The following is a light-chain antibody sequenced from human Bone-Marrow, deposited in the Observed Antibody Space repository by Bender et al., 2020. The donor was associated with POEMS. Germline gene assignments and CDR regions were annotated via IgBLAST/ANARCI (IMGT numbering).Light chain of an antibody. CDR3: HSADSSGIAV. J-gene: IGLJ2*01. V-gene: IGLV3-21*02. CDR2: DDT. Sequence: SYVLTQPPSVSVAPGQTARITCGGMNIGRKSVHWYQQKTGQAPALVVYDDTDRPSGIPERFSGSSSGTTVTLTIRGAQAEDEADYYCHSADSSGIAVFGGGTKLTVL. CDR1: NIGRKS.